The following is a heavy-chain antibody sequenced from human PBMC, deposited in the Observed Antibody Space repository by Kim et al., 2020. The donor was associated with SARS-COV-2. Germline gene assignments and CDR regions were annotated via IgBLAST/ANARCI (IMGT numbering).Heavy chain of an antibody. CDR3: AKGERREWLLRLEYFQH. Sequence: GGSLRLSCAASGFTFSSYGMHWVRQAPGKGLEWVAVISYDGSNKYYADSVKGRFTISRDNSKKTLYLQMNSLRAEDTAVYYCAKGERREWLLRLEYFQHWGQGTLVTVSS. V-gene: IGHV3-30*18. CDR2: ISYDGSNK. CDR1: GFTFSSYG. D-gene: IGHD3-3*01. J-gene: IGHJ1*01.